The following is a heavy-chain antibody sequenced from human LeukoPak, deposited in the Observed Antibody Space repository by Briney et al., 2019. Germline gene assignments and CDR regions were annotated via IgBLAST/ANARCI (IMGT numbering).Heavy chain of an antibody. V-gene: IGHV1-2*02. CDR2: INPNSGGT. J-gene: IGHJ6*02. Sequence: GASVKVSCKASGYTFTGYYMHWVRQAPGQGLKWMGWINPNSGGTNYAQKFQGRVTMTRDTSISTAYMELSRLRSDDTAVYYCARDRVVVVPAAMYYYYYGMDVWGQGTTVTVSS. CDR3: ARDRVVVVPAAMYYYYYGMDV. D-gene: IGHD2-2*01. CDR1: GYTFTGYY.